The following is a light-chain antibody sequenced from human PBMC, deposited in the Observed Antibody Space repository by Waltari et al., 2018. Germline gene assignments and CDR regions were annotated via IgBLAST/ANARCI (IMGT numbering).Light chain of an antibody. CDR3: ATWDDSLNGPV. V-gene: IGLV1-44*01. CDR1: NSNIGRNT. J-gene: IGLJ2*01. Sequence: QSVLTQPPSASGTPRQRVTISCSGSNSNIGRNTVNWYQQFPGTAPTLLVYNNFQRRSGVPDRFSGSKSDNSAYLAILGVRPEDEAGYYCATWDDSLNGPVFGGGTKLTVL. CDR2: NNF.